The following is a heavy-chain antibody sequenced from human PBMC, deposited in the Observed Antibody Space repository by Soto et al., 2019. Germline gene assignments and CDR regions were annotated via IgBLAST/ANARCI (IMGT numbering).Heavy chain of an antibody. CDR3: ARDLKCCGMDV. V-gene: IGHV4-59*01. D-gene: IGHD3-9*01. Sequence: QVELRESGPGLVKPWETVFLTCNVSGASMRSYSWTWMRQSPGKGLEWLGNIFYTGNANLNPSLRSRLNISVYTATNKFSLTLTSVSAAVTAVYYCARDLKCCGMDVWGQGTKVTVSS. CDR2: IFYTGNA. CDR1: GASMRSYS. J-gene: IGHJ6*02.